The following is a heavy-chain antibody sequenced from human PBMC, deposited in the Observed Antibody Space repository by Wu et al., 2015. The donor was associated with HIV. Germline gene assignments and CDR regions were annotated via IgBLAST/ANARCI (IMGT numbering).Heavy chain of an antibody. D-gene: IGHD3-10*01. CDR2: INPNSGGT. J-gene: IGHJ6*02. CDR3: ARSHYYGSGSHASYYYYGLDV. V-gene: IGHV1-2*02. CDR1: GYSFTRYF. Sequence: QVQLVQTGAEVRKPGASVKVSCRTSGYSFTRYFIHWVRQAPGQGLEWMGWINPNSGGTNYAQKFQGRVTMTRDTSISTAYMELSRLRSDDTAVYYCARSHYYGSGSHASYYYYGLDVWAKGPRSPSP.